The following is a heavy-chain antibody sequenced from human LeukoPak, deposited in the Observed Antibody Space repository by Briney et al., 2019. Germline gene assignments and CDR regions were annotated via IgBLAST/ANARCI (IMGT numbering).Heavy chain of an antibody. J-gene: IGHJ3*02. CDR1: GFTFSSYG. CDR2: IWYDGSNK. D-gene: IGHD1-26*01. Sequence: GRSLRPSCAASGFTFSSYGMHWVRQAPGKGLEWVAVIWYDGSNKYYGNSVKGRFTISRDNSKNTLYLQMNSLRVEDTAVYYCARESSDAFDIWGQGTMVTVSS. CDR3: ARESSDAFDI. V-gene: IGHV3-33*01.